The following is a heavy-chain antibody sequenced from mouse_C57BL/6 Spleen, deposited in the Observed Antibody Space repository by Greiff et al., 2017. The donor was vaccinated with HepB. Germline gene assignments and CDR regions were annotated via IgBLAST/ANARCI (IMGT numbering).Heavy chain of an antibody. CDR3: ARGGFYDGYYGAMDY. Sequence: QVQLQQPGAELVKPGASVKMSCKASGYTFTSYWITWVKQRPGQGLEWIGDIYPGSGSTNYNEKFKSKATLTVDTSSSTAYMQLSSLTSEDSAVYYCARGGFYDGYYGAMDYWGQGTSVTVSS. D-gene: IGHD2-3*01. CDR2: IYPGSGST. V-gene: IGHV1-55*01. CDR1: GYTFTSYW. J-gene: IGHJ4*01.